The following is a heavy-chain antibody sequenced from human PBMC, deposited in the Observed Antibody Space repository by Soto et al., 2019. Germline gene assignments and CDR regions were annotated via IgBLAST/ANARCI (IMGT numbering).Heavy chain of an antibody. V-gene: IGHV3-11*01. CDR1: GFTFSDYY. Sequence: GGSLRLSCAASGFTFSDYYMSWIRQAPGQGLEWGSYISSSGSTIYYADSVKGRFTISRDNAKNSLYLQMNSLRAEDTAVYYCARVVPDRITIFGPAWDVWGQGTTVTVSS. CDR3: ARVVPDRITIFGPAWDV. D-gene: IGHD3-3*01. CDR2: ISSSGSTI. J-gene: IGHJ6*02.